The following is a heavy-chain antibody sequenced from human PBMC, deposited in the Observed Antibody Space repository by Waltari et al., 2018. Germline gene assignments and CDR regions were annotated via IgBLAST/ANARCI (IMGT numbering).Heavy chain of an antibody. J-gene: IGHJ5*02. D-gene: IGHD3-10*01. V-gene: IGHV4-30-4*08. CDR3: ARDRAYYYGSGSYLGWFDP. Sequence: QVQLQESGPGLVKPSQTLSLTCTVSGGSISSGDYHWSWIRQPPGKGLEWIGYIYYSGSTYYTPSLKSRVTISVDTSKNQFSLKLSSVTAADTAVYYCARDRAYYYGSGSYLGWFDPWGQGTLVTVSS. CDR2: IYYSGST. CDR1: GGSISSGDYH.